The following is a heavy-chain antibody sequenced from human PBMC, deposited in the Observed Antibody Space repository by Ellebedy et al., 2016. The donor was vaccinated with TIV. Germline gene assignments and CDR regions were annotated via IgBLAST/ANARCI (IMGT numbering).Heavy chain of an antibody. V-gene: IGHV3-53*01. CDR2: IYSGGST. J-gene: IGHJ3*02. Sequence: GGSLRLSCAASGFTVSSNYMSWVRQAPGKGLEWVSVIYSGGSTYYADSVKGRFTISRDNSKNTLYLQMNSLRPEDTAVYYCASLRGYNYGINPSGAFDIWGLGTMVAVSS. CDR3: ASLRGYNYGINPSGAFDI. CDR1: GFTVSSNY. D-gene: IGHD5-18*01.